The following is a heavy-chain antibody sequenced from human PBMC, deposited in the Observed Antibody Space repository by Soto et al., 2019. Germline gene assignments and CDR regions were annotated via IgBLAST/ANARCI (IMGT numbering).Heavy chain of an antibody. CDR1: GYSFTSYW. CDR3: ARTRSHRRGHSYGFDFDY. V-gene: IGHV5-51*01. CDR2: IYPGDSDT. J-gene: IGHJ4*02. D-gene: IGHD5-18*01. Sequence: GESLKISCKGSGYSFTSYWIGWVRQMPGKGLEWMGIIYPGDSDTRYSPSFQGQVTISADKSISTAYLQWSSLKASDTAMYYCARTRSHRRGHSYGFDFDYWGQGTLVTVSS.